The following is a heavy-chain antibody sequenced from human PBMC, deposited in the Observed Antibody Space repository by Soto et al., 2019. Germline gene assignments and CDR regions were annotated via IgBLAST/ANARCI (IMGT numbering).Heavy chain of an antibody. CDR1: GGSISGYY. V-gene: IGHV4-59*01. Sequence: PSETLSLTCTVSGGSISGYYWTWIRQPPGKGLEWIGYVYYNGVTHYNPSLKSRLTISVDTSKNQFSLKLTSVTAADTAVYYCARVPDYWGQGTLVTSPQ. CDR3: ARVPDY. CDR2: VYYNGVT. J-gene: IGHJ4*02.